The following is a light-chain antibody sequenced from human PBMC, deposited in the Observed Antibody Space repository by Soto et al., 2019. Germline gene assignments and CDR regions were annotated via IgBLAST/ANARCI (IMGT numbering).Light chain of an antibody. CDR1: QSISNW. CDR2: KAT. Sequence: IQMTQSPSTLSASVGDRVSITCRASQSISNWLAWYQQRPGKAPKLLIYKATSLESGVPSRFSGSGSGTEFILTISSLQPDDFATYYCQQYDTYWTFGQGTKVEIK. J-gene: IGKJ1*01. CDR3: QQYDTYWT. V-gene: IGKV1-5*03.